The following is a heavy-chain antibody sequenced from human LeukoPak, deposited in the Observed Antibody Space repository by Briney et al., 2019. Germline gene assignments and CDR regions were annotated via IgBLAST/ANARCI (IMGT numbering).Heavy chain of an antibody. CDR1: GYTFTSYY. V-gene: IGHV1-46*01. Sequence: ASVKVSRKASGYTFTSYYMHWVRQAPGQGLEWMGIIDPTTGDTTYAQKFQGRLTMTRDMSTSTVYMELSSLTSEDTAVFYCARYGFSAVWQGGWHAFDIWGQGTVVAVSS. J-gene: IGHJ3*02. D-gene: IGHD2-15*01. CDR2: IDPTTGDT. CDR3: ARYGFSAVWQGGWHAFDI.